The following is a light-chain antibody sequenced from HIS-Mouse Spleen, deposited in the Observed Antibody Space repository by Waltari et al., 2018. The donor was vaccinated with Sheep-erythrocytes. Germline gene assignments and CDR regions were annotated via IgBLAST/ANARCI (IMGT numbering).Light chain of an antibody. Sequence: QSALTQPASVSGSPGQSITISCTGTSSDAWSSTLVSWYQQHPGKAPKLMIYEGSKRPSGVSNRFSGSKSGNTASLTISGLQAEDEADYYCCSYAGSSTPWVFGGGTKLTVL. J-gene: IGLJ3*02. V-gene: IGLV2-23*01. CDR3: CSYAGSSTPWV. CDR1: SSDAWSSTL. CDR2: EGS.